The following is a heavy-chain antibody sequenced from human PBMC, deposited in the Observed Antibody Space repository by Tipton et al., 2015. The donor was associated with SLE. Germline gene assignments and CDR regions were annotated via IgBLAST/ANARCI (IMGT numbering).Heavy chain of an antibody. CDR1: GYTFTSYY. Sequence: QSGPEVKKPGSSVKVSCKASGYTFTSYYMHWVRQAPGQGLEWMGIINPSGGRTSYAQKFQGRVTMTRDTSTSTVYMELSSLRSEDTAVYYCARGYCSGGSCSGYFDYWGQGTLVTVSS. CDR2: INPSGGRT. CDR3: ARGYCSGGSCSGYFDY. D-gene: IGHD2-15*01. V-gene: IGHV1-46*03. J-gene: IGHJ4*02.